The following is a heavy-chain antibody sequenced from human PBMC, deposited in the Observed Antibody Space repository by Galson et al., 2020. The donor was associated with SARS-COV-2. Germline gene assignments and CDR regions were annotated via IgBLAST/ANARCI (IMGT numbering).Heavy chain of an antibody. CDR1: GFTFSSYG. CDR2: IWYDGSNK. D-gene: IGHD5-12*01. V-gene: IGHV3-33*06. J-gene: IGHJ6*02. Sequence: GGSLRLSCAASGFTFSSYGMHWVRQAPGKGLEWVAVIWYDGSNKYYADSVKGRFTISRDNSKNTLYLQMNSLRAEDTAVYYCAKEDIVATMSDYYYYYGMDVWGQGTTVTVSS. CDR3: AKEDIVATMSDYYYYYGMDV.